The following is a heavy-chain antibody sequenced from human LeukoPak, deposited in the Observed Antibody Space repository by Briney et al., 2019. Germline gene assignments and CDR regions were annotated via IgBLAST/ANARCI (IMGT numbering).Heavy chain of an antibody. CDR1: GYTFTGYY. CDR3: ASVATVNYYYYYYMDV. Sequence: ASPKVSCNASGYTFTGYYMHWFRQAPGQGLDGMGWINPNSGGTNYAQKFQGRVTMTRDTSISTAYMELSRLRSDDPAVYYCASVATVNYYYYYYMDVWGKGTTVTVSS. D-gene: IGHD4-17*01. J-gene: IGHJ6*03. V-gene: IGHV1-2*02. CDR2: INPNSGGT.